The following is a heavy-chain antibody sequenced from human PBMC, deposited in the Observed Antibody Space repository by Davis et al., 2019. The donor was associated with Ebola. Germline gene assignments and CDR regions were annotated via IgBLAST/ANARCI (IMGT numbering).Heavy chain of an antibody. V-gene: IGHV6-1*01. CDR3: GRGWLQSGIGS. CDR2: TYYTSKWYN. D-gene: IGHD5-24*01. J-gene: IGHJ4*02. CDR1: GDSVSGQSGA. Sequence: HSQTLSLTCAISGDSVSGQSGAWNWIRQSPSRGLEWLGRTYYTSKWYNHYASSVKSRTTINPDTSKNQFSLQLNSVTPEDTAVYYCGRGWLQSGIGSWGQGTLVTVSS.